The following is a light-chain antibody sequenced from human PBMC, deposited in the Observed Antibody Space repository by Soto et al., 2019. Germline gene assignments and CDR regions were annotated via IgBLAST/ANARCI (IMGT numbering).Light chain of an antibody. Sequence: SYELTQPPSVSVAPGQTATITCGGNNIGSKSVHWYQQKPGQAPVLVVYDDNDRPSGIPERFSGSNSGTSASLAITGLQAEDEGDYYCQSYDSTLDARYVFGTGTKLTVL. CDR2: DDN. CDR1: NIGSKS. CDR3: QSYDSTLDARYV. J-gene: IGLJ1*01. V-gene: IGLV3-21*02.